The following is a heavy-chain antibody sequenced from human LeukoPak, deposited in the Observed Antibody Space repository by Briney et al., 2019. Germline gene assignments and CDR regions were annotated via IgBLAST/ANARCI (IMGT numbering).Heavy chain of an antibody. V-gene: IGHV4-59*08. CDR2: ISYSGIT. CDR1: GASISTFY. Sequence: SETLSLTCTVSGASISTFYWSWIRQPPGKELEWIGYISYSGITNYNPSLKSRVTISVDTSKNQFSLKLSSVTAADTAVYYCARLTKYNNSWYADYWGQGTLVTVSS. D-gene: IGHD6-13*01. J-gene: IGHJ4*02. CDR3: ARLTKYNNSWYADY.